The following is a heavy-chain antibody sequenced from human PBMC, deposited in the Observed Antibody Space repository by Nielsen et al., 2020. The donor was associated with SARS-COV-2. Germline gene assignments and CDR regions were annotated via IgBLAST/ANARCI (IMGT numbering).Heavy chain of an antibody. D-gene: IGHD3-22*01. CDR3: ARADYSDTSGAFDI. J-gene: IGHJ3*02. V-gene: IGHV3-30*03. Sequence: GGSLRLSCVVSGFTFRNYGMHWVRQAPGKGLEWVAVISSDGDTRFSSDSVTGRFTISRDNSKNTLYLEMNSLRAEDTAVYYCARADYSDTSGAFDIWGQGTMVTVSS. CDR1: GFTFRNYG. CDR2: ISSDGDTR.